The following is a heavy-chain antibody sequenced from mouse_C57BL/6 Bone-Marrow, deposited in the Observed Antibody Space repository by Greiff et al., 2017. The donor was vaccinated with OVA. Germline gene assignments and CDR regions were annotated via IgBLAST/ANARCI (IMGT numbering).Heavy chain of an antibody. D-gene: IGHD1-1*01. V-gene: IGHV1-69*01. CDR2: IDPSDSYT. CDR1: GYTFTSYW. CDR3: AGGTVEYFDG. J-gene: IGHJ1*03. Sequence: QVQLQQPGAELVMPGASVKLSCKASGYTFTSYWMHWVKQRPGQGLEWIGEIDPSDSYTNYNQKFKGKSTLTVDKSSSTAYMQLSSLTSEDSAVYYCAGGTVEYFDGWGTGTTVTASS.